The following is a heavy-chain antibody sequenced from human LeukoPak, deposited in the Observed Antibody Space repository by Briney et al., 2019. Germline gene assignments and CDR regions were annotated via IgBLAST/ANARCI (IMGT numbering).Heavy chain of an antibody. J-gene: IGHJ6*02. D-gene: IGHD6-6*01. CDR3: ARRGSSSSDYYYGMDV. CDR2: IYPGDSDT. CDR1: GYSFTTYW. Sequence: GESLKISCMGSGYSFTTYWIGWVRQMPGKGLEWMGIIYPGDSDTRYSPSFQGQVTISADKSISTAYLQWSSLKASDTAMYYRARRGSSSSDYYYGMDVWGQGTTLTVSS. V-gene: IGHV5-51*01.